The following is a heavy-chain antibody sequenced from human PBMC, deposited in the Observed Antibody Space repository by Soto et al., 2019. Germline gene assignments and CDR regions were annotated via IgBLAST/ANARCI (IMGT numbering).Heavy chain of an antibody. CDR3: ATVGPYDSSGYYACDAFDI. V-gene: IGHV1-24*01. D-gene: IGHD3-22*01. Sequence: ASVKVSCKVSGYTLTELSMHWVRQAPGKGLEWMGGFDPEDGETIYAQKFQGRVTMTEDTSTDTAYMELSSLRSEDTAVYYCATVGPYDSSGYYACDAFDIWGQGTMVTVSS. J-gene: IGHJ3*02. CDR2: FDPEDGET. CDR1: GYTLTELS.